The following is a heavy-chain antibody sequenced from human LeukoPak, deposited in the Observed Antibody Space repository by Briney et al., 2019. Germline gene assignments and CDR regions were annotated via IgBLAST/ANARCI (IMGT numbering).Heavy chain of an antibody. CDR2: IKQDGSEK. J-gene: IGHJ4*02. V-gene: IGHV3-7*03. CDR1: GFTFSTHW. Sequence: WGSLRLSCAASGFTFSTHWMTWVRQAPGKGLEWVANIKQDGSEKYYLDSVKGRFTISRDNVKNSLFLQMNSLRAEDTAMYYCATDSRSCRYWGQGTLVTVSS. CDR3: ATDSRSCRY.